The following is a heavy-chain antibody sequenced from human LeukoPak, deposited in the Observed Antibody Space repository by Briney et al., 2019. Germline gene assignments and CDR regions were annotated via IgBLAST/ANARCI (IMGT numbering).Heavy chain of an antibody. CDR1: GGTFSSYA. D-gene: IGHD3-22*01. Sequence: ASVKVSCKASGGTFSSYAISWVRQAPGQGLEWMGRIIPILGIANYAQKFQGRVTITADKSTSTAYMGLSSLRSEDTAVYYCARDYYDSSGYYYYGMDVWAKGPRSPSP. CDR2: IIPILGIA. CDR3: ARDYYDSSGYYYYGMDV. V-gene: IGHV1-69*04. J-gene: IGHJ6*02.